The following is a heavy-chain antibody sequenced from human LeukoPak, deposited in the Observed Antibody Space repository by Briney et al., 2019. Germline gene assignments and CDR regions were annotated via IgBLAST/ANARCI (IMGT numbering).Heavy chain of an antibody. V-gene: IGHV1-69*04. J-gene: IGHJ6*02. Sequence: ASVKVSCKASGGTFSSYAISWVRQAPGQGLDWMGRIIPILGIANYAQKFQGRVTITADKSTSTAYMELSSLRSEDTAVYYCARDTRPYYYYGMDVWGQGTTVTVSS. CDR2: IIPILGIA. CDR3: ARDTRPYYYYGMDV. CDR1: GGTFSSYA.